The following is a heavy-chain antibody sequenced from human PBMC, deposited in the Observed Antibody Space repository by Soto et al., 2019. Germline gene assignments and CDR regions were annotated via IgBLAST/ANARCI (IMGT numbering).Heavy chain of an antibody. Sequence: SVKVSCKASGGTFSSYTISWVRQAPGQGLEWMGRIIPILGIANYAQKLQGRVTMTTDTSTSTAYMELRSLRSDDTVVYYCARGSNDIDYWGQGTLVTAPQ. CDR1: GGTFSSYT. V-gene: IGHV1-69*02. CDR3: ARGSNDIDY. J-gene: IGHJ4*02. D-gene: IGHD1-1*01. CDR2: IIPILGIA.